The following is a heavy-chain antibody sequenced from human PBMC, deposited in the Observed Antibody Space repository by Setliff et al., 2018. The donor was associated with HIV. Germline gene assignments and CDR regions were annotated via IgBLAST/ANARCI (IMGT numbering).Heavy chain of an antibody. Sequence: SGPTLVNPTQTLTLTCTFSGSSLSTSGVCVGWIRQPPGKALEWPALIYWDDDKRYSPSLKSRLTITKDTSKNQVVLTMTNMDPVDTATYYCAHILQDPPSHFYYYFYMDVWGKGTTVTV. D-gene: IGHD3-3*02. V-gene: IGHV2-5*02. J-gene: IGHJ6*03. CDR2: IYWDDDK. CDR1: GSSLSTSGVC. CDR3: AHILQDPPSHFYYYFYMDV.